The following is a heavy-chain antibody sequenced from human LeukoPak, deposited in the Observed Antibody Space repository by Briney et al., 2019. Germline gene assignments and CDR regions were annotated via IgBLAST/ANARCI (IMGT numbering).Heavy chain of an antibody. CDR2: ISDSGETT. CDR3: ANPGGAYCSGSTCPLPYNWFDP. CDR1: RFMFRNYA. D-gene: IGHD6-19*01. J-gene: IGHJ5*02. Sequence: PGGSLRLSCVASRFMFRNYAMSWVRQAPGKGLEWVSSISDSGETTYYADSVKGRFTISKDNSRSTLFLQMNSLTVDDTAVYYCANPGGAYCSGSTCPLPYNWFDPWGQGTLVTVSS. V-gene: IGHV3-23*01.